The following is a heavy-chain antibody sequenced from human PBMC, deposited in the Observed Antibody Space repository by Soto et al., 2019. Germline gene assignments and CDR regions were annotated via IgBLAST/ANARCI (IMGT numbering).Heavy chain of an antibody. CDR1: GGSISSSSYY. D-gene: IGHD3-10*01. Sequence: SETLSLTCTVSGGSISSSSYYWGWIRQPPGKGLEWIGSIYYSGSTYYNPSLKSRVTISVDTSKNQFSLKLSSVTAADTAVYYCAREVRGDGMDVWGQGTTVTVYS. CDR3: AREVRGDGMDV. J-gene: IGHJ6*02. CDR2: IYYSGST. V-gene: IGHV4-39*01.